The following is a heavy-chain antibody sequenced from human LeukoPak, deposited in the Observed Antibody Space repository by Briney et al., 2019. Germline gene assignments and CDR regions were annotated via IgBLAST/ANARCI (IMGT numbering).Heavy chain of an antibody. V-gene: IGHV3-21*01. D-gene: IGHD6-19*01. J-gene: IGHJ5*02. CDR2: ISSSSSYI. CDR3: AREYSSGWYLKFDP. CDR1: GFTFSIAW. Sequence: GGSLRLSCAASGFTFSIAWMSWVRQAPGKGLEWVSSISSSSSYIYYADSVKGRFTISRDNAKNSLYLQMNSLRAEDTAVYYCAREYSSGWYLKFDPWGQGTLVTVSS.